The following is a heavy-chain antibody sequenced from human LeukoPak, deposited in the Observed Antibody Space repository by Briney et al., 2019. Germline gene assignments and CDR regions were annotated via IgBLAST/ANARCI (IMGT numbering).Heavy chain of an antibody. CDR3: ARAHRIAAYYMDV. CDR1: GFTFSSYW. CDR2: INSDGSST. D-gene: IGHD6-25*01. J-gene: IGHJ6*03. V-gene: IGHV3-74*01. Sequence: GGSLRLSCAASGFTFSSYWMHWVRQAPGKGLVWVSRINSDGSSTSYADSVKGRFTISRDNAKNTLYLQMNSLRAEDTAVYHCARAHRIAAYYMDVWGKGTTVTVSS.